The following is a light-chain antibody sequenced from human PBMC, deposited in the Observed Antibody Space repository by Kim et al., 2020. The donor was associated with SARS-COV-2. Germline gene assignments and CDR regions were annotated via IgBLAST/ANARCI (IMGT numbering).Light chain of an antibody. J-gene: IGKJ1*01. CDR3: QKYNTAPWT. Sequence: DIQMTQSPSSLSASVGDRVTITCRASRGIHNYLAWYQQKPGKVPKLLIYAASTLHSGVPSRFSGSGSGTDFTLIISSLQPEGVATYYCQKYNTAPWTFGQGTKVDIK. V-gene: IGKV1-27*01. CDR1: RGIHNY. CDR2: AAS.